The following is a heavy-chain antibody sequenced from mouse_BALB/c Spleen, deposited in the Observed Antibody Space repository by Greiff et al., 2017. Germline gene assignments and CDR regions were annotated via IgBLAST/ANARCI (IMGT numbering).Heavy chain of an antibody. Sequence: VQLQQSGPSLVQPSQSLSITCTVSGFSLTSYGVHWVRQSPGKGLEWLGVIWRGGSTDYNAAFMSRLSITKDNSKSQVFFKMNSLQADDTAIYYCAKEDYYRYDGLMDYWGQGTSVTVSS. D-gene: IGHD2-14*01. CDR2: IWRGGST. V-gene: IGHV2-5-1*01. CDR3: AKEDYYRYDGLMDY. J-gene: IGHJ4*01. CDR1: GFSLTSYG.